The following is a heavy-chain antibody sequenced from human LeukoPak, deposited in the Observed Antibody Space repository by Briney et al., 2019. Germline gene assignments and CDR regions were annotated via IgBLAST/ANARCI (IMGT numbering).Heavy chain of an antibody. CDR2: MNPNSGNT. CDR3: ARVDWFGGLLNDY. Sequence: ASVKVSCKASGYTFTSYDINWVRQATGQGLKWMGWMNPNSGNTGYAQKFQGRVTMTRNTSISTAYMELSSLRSKDTAVYYCARVDWFGGLLNDYWGQGTLVTVSS. V-gene: IGHV1-8*01. J-gene: IGHJ4*02. D-gene: IGHD3-10*01. CDR1: GYTFTSYD.